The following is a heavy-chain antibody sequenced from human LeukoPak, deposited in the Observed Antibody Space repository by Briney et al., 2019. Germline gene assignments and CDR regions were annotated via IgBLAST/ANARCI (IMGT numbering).Heavy chain of an antibody. CDR2: ISFDGSDK. CDR3: AKQREGTTWSPDY. V-gene: IGHV3-30*18. J-gene: IGHJ4*02. D-gene: IGHD6-13*01. Sequence: PGRSLRLSCATSGFTFSSYGMHWVRQAPGKGLEWVTVISFDGSDKYYADSVAGRFTISRDNSRNVLYLQMNSLRAEDTAVYYCAKQREGTTWSPDYWGRGTLVTVSS. CDR1: GFTFSSYG.